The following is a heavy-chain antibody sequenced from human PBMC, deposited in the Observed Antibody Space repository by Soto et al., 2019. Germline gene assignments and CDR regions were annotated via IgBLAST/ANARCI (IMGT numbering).Heavy chain of an antibody. D-gene: IGHD3-3*01. Sequence: ASVKVSCKASGYTFTSYAMHWVRQAPGQRLEWMGWINAGNGNTKYSQKFQGRVTITRDTSASTAYMELSSLRSEDTAVYYCARAATIFGVVITGGAFDIWGQGTMVTVS. V-gene: IGHV1-3*01. CDR1: GYTFTSYA. CDR2: INAGNGNT. J-gene: IGHJ3*02. CDR3: ARAATIFGVVITGGAFDI.